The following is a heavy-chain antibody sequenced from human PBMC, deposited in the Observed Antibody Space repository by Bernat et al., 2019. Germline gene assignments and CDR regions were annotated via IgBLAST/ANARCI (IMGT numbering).Heavy chain of an antibody. CDR2: ISAYNGNT. CDR3: ARDLSGSYYKRYNWFDP. D-gene: IGHD3-10*01. J-gene: IGHJ5*02. V-gene: IGHV1-18*01. CDR1: GYTFTSYG. Sequence: QVQLVQSGAEVKKPGASVKVSCKASGYTFTSYGISWVRQAPGQGLEWMGWISAYNGNTNYAQKLQGTVTMTTDTSTSTAYMELRSLRSDYTAVYYCARDLSGSYYKRYNWFDPWGQGTLVTVAS.